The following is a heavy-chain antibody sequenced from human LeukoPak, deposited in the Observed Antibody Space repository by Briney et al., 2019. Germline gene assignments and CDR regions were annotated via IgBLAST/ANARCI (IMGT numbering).Heavy chain of an antibody. CDR2: IYTSGST. V-gene: IGHV4-4*07. CDR1: GGSISSYY. D-gene: IGHD6-13*01. Sequence: SETLSLTCTVSGGSISSYYWSWIRQPAGKGLEWIGRIYTSGSTNYNPSLKSRVTMSVDTSKNQFSLKLSSVTAADTAVYYCARVPSGSWYEYWFDPWGQGTLVTVSS. CDR3: ARVPSGSWYEYWFDP. J-gene: IGHJ5*02.